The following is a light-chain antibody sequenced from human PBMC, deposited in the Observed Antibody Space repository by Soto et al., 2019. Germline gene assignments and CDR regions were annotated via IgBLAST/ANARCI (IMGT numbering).Light chain of an antibody. CDR2: GNS. V-gene: IGLV1-40*01. CDR1: SSDIGAGYD. J-gene: IGLJ2*01. CDR3: QSYDTSLSASV. Sequence: QSVLTQPPSVSGAPGQWVTISCTGSSSDIGAGYDVYWYQQLPGTTPKLLIYGNSNRPSGVPDRFSGSKSGTSASLAITGLQAEDEADYYCQSYDTSLSASVFGGGTKLTVL.